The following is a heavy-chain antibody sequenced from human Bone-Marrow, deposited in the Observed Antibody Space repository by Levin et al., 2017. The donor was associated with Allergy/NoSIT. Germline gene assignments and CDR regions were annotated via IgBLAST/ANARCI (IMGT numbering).Heavy chain of an antibody. D-gene: IGHD1-26*01. Sequence: PGGSLRLSCVVSGFTFSNYRMNWVRQAPGKGLEWVSCISTSSSYILYADSVKGRFTISRDNAKNSLFLQMNSLRVEDTAVYYCARYGSYYAGDAFDIWGQGTMVTVSS. CDR3: ARYGSYYAGDAFDI. CDR1: GFTFSNYR. J-gene: IGHJ3*02. V-gene: IGHV3-21*01. CDR2: ISTSSSYI.